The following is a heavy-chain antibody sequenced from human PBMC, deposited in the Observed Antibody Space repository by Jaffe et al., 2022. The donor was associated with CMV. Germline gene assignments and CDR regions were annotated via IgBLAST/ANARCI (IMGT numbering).Heavy chain of an antibody. V-gene: IGHV4-34*01. CDR2: INHSGST. CDR3: ARNSFYHYYDSSGYPRDAVSETNYYMDV. Sequence: QVQLQQWGAGLLKPSETLSLTCAVYGGSFSGYYWSWIRQPPGKGLEWIGEINHSGSTNYNPSLKSRVTISVDTSKNQFSLKLSSVTAADTAVYYCARNSFYHYYDSSGYPRDAVSETNYYMDVWGKGTTVTVSS. J-gene: IGHJ6*03. CDR1: GGSFSGYY. D-gene: IGHD3-22*01.